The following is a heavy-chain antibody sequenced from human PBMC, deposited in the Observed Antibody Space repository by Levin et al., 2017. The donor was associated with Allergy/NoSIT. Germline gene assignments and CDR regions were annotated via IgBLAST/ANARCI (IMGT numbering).Heavy chain of an antibody. CDR2: INPNSGFT. CDR3: ARENAMVDTKFFDR. J-gene: IGHJ4*02. D-gene: IGHD5-18*01. CDR1: GYRFTYYY. V-gene: IGHV1-2*02. Sequence: ASVKVSCQASGYRFTYYYIYWVRQAPGQGLEWIGWINPNSGFTSYAQRFQGRITMTRDTSRSTAYMEVRSLTSDDTAVYYCARENAMVDTKFFDRWGQGTLVTVSS.